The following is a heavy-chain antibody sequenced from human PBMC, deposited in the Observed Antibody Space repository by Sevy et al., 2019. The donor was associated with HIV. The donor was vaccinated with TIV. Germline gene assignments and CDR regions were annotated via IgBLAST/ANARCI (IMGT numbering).Heavy chain of an antibody. CDR3: XXXXXXXXXXXXNAWVDV. CDR1: GFTFGDYA. J-gene: IGHJ6*02. CDR2: IRSKVYGGTT. D-gene: IGHD7-27*01. V-gene: IGHV3-49*04. Sequence: GGSLRLSCTTSGFTFGDYAMSWVRQAPGKGLEWVGFIRSKVYGGTTEYAASVKGRFTISRDDSKSIAYLQMNSLKTXXXXXXXXXXXXXXXXXXXXNAWVDVWGQGTTVTV.